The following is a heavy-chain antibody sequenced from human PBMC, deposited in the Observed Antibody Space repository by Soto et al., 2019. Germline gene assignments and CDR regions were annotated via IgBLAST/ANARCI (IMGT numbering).Heavy chain of an antibody. CDR2: IIPILGIA. D-gene: IGHD6-13*01. CDR3: ARGGIAAAGTPEALDY. J-gene: IGHJ4*02. CDR1: GGTFSSYT. V-gene: IGHV1-69*02. Sequence: ASVKVSCKASGGTFSSYTISWVRQAPGQGLEWMGRIIPILGIANYAQKFQGRVTITADKSTSTAYMELSSLRSEDTAVYYCARGGIAAAGTPEALDYWGQGTLVTVSS.